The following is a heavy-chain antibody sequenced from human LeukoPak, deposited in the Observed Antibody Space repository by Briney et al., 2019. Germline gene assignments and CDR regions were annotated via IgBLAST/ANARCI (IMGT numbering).Heavy chain of an antibody. CDR3: ARLVQSPRVVDY. V-gene: IGHV4-59*05. CDR1: GGSISSYY. CDR2: IYYSGST. D-gene: IGHD3-9*01. J-gene: IGHJ4*02. Sequence: SETLSLTCTVSGGSISSYYWSWIRQPPGKGLEWIGSIYYSGSTYYNPSLKSRVTISVDTSKNQFSLKLSSVTAADTAVYYCARLVQSPRVVDYWGQGTLVTVSS.